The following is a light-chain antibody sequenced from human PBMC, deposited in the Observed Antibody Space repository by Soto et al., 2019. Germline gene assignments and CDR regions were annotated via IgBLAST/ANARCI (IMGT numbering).Light chain of an antibody. Sequence: IVMTQSPATLSLSPGETATLSCRASQSVHSNLAWFQQHPGQAPRLLIYGASSRATGIPVRFSGSGSGTEFTITISSLQPEDFAVYHCKQYTDWPWGTSGGGNKVQ. J-gene: IGKJ4*01. V-gene: IGKV3-15*01. CDR2: GAS. CDR1: QSVHSN. CDR3: KQYTDWPWGT.